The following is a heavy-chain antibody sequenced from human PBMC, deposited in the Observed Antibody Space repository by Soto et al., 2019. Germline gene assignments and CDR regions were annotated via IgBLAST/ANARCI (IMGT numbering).Heavy chain of an antibody. Sequence: SETVSLNCTVSGGSVSSSSYYWGWIRQPPGKGLEWIGSIYYSGSTYYNPSLKSRVTISVDTSKNQFSLKLSSVTAADTAVYYCASSKYYDFWSGYYIFYYGMDVWGQGTTVTVSS. CDR1: GGSVSSSSYY. D-gene: IGHD3-3*01. CDR3: ASSKYYDFWSGYYIFYYGMDV. J-gene: IGHJ6*02. V-gene: IGHV4-39*01. CDR2: IYYSGST.